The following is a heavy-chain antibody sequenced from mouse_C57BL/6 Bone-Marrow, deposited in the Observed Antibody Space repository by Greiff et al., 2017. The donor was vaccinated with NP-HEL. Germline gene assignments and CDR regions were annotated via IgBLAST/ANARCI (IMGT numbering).Heavy chain of an antibody. V-gene: IGHV1-77*01. CDR2: IGPGSGST. J-gene: IGHJ4*01. CDR1: GYTFTDYY. Sequence: QVQLKQSGAELVKPGASVKISCKASGYTFTDYYINWVKQRPGQGLEWIGKIGPGSGSTYYNEKFKGKATLTADKSSSTAYMQLSSLTSEDSSVYFCAIPMVTTLKAFYYYAMDYWGQGTSVTVSS. D-gene: IGHD2-1*01. CDR3: AIPMVTTLKAFYYYAMDY.